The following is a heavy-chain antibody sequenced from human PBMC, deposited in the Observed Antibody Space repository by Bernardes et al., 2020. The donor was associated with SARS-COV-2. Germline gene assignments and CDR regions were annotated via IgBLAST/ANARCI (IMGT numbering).Heavy chain of an antibody. CDR2: FDPEDGDT. CDR1: GYTLTEFS. CDR3: ALFLGCSGGSCYSGTYYYGMDV. J-gene: IGHJ6*02. Sequence: ASVKVSCKLSGYTLTEFSIHWVRQAPGKGLEWMGGFDPEDGDTIYAQTFQGRVTMTEDTSADTAYMVLSSLTSEDTAVYYCALFLGCSGGSCYSGTYYYGMDVWGPGTTVTVSS. V-gene: IGHV1-24*01. D-gene: IGHD2-15*01.